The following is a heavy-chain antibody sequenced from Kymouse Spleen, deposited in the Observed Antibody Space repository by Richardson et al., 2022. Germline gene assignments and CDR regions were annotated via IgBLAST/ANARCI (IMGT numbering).Heavy chain of an antibody. D-gene: IGHD6-19*01. CDR1: GFTFSSYD. J-gene: IGHJ6*02. V-gene: IGHV3-13*01. CDR3: ARDQRYSSGAYYYYGMDV. CDR2: IGTAGDT. Sequence: EVQLVESGGGLVQPGGSLRLSCAASGFTFSSYDMHWVRQATGKGLEWVSAIGTAGDTYYPGSVKGRFTISRENAKNSLYLQMNSLRAGDTAVYYCARDQRYSSGAYYYYGMDVWGQGTTVTVSS.